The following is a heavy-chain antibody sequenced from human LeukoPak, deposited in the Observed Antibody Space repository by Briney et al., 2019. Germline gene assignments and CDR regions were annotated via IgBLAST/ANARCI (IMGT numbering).Heavy chain of an antibody. Sequence: GGSLRLSCAASGFTFSSYWMTWVRQAPGKGLEWVANIKQDGSERNYVDSVKGRFTISRDNAKNSLYLQMNTLRDEDTAVYCCATGAGCGYRGQGTLVTVSS. CDR1: GFTFSSYW. V-gene: IGHV3-7*03. CDR2: IKQDGSER. D-gene: IGHD6-19*01. CDR3: ATGAGCGY. J-gene: IGHJ4*02.